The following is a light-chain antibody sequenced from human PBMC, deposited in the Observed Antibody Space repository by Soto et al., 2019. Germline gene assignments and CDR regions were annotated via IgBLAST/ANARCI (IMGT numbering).Light chain of an antibody. V-gene: IGKV4-1*01. J-gene: IGKJ4*01. CDR1: QSLLYNSNNKNY. CDR2: WAS. Sequence: DIVMTQSPDSLAVSLGERATINCKSSQSLLYNSNNKNYLAWYQQEPGQPPKLLIYWASTRESGVPDRFSGSGSGTEFALTISNMQAEDVAVYYCHHYYSVPLTFGGGTKVE. CDR3: HHYYSVPLT.